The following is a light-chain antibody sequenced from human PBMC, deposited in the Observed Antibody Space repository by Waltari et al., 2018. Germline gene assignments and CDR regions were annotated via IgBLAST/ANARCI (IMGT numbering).Light chain of an antibody. V-gene: IGKV3-20*01. CDR2: GAS. CDR1: QSVSRA. J-gene: IGKJ1*01. Sequence: EIVLTQPPGSRSSSQGERVTLSCRASQSVSRALAWYQQKPGQAPSLLIFGASNRATGIPDRFSGSGSGTDFSLTISRLEPEDFAMYYCQHYVRLPATFGRGTKVEIK. CDR3: QHYVRLPAT.